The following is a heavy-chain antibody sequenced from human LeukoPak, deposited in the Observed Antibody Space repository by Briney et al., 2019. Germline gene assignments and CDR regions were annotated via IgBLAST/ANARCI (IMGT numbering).Heavy chain of an antibody. J-gene: IGHJ5*02. Sequence: PWESLTLTCAVSGWSFSGYYWSWVRQPPGKGLEWIGEINHSGSTKYNPSLKSRVHISVDTSKNQFSLKLSSVTAADTAVYYCARVALGYCSSTSCRPYNWFDPWGQGTLVTVSS. D-gene: IGHD2-2*01. CDR1: GWSFSGYY. CDR2: INHSGST. CDR3: ARVALGYCSSTSCRPYNWFDP. V-gene: IGHV4-34*01.